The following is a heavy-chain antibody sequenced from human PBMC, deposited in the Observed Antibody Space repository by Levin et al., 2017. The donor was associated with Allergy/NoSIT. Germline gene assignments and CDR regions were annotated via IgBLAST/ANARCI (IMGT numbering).Heavy chain of an antibody. CDR2: IWYDGSNK. V-gene: IGHV3-33*01. CDR1: GFTFSSYG. CDR3: ARDQYSSSSQADY. J-gene: IGHJ4*02. D-gene: IGHD6-6*01. Sequence: GGSLRLSCAASGFTFSSYGMHWVRQAPGKGLEWVAVIWYDGSNKYYADSVKGRFTISRDNSKNTLYLQMNSLRAEDTAVYYCARDQYSSSSQADYWGQGTLVTVSS.